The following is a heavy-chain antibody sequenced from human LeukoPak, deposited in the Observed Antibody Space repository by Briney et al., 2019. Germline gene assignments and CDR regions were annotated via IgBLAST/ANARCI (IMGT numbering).Heavy chain of an antibody. J-gene: IGHJ3*02. CDR3: ARVSDAWGTTSAFDI. CDR1: GYTFTSYY. D-gene: IGHD1-7*01. V-gene: IGHV1-2*02. CDR2: IKPNTGGT. Sequence: ASVKVSCKASGYTFTSYYMHWVRQAPGQGLEWMGWIKPNTGGTHYEQRFQGRVTMTRDTSISTAYMELSGLRSDDTAVYYCARVSDAWGTTSAFDIWGPGTMVTVSS.